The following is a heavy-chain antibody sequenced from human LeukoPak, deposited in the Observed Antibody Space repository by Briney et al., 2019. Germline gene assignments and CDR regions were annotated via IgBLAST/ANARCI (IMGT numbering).Heavy chain of an antibody. Sequence: PGRSLRLSCAASGFTFSSYAMHWVRQAPGKGLEWVAVMSYDGSNTYYADSVRGRFTISRDNSKNTLYLQMNSLRAEDTAVYYCAKGVYSGSYYPPFDHWGQGTLVTVSS. CDR2: MSYDGSNT. CDR1: GFTFSSYA. V-gene: IGHV3-30*04. CDR3: AKGVYSGSYYPPFDH. D-gene: IGHD1-26*01. J-gene: IGHJ4*02.